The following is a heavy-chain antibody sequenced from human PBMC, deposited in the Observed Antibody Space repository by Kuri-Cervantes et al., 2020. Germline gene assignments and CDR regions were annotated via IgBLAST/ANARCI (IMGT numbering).Heavy chain of an antibody. V-gene: IGHV3-74*01. Sequence: GESLKISCAASGFTFSSYWMHWVRQAPGKGLVWVSRINSDGSSTSYADSVKGRFTISRDNAKNTLYLQMSSLRLEDTTVYFCARGSSTGWFVNWGQGSLVTVSS. D-gene: IGHD6-19*01. J-gene: IGHJ4*02. CDR3: ARGSSTGWFVN. CDR1: GFTFSSYW. CDR2: INSDGSST.